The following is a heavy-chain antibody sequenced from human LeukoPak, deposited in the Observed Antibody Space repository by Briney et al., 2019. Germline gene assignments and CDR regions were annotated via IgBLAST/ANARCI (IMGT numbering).Heavy chain of an antibody. CDR1: GFTFDDYA. CDR3: AKDIRRRITITTLTWELDY. V-gene: IGHV3-43D*04. Sequence: GGSLRLSCAASGFTFDDYAMHWVRQAPGKGLEWVSLISWDGGSTYYADSVKGRFTISRDNSKNSLYLQMNSPRAEDTALYYCAKDIRRRITITTLTWELDYWGQGTLVTVSS. CDR2: ISWDGGST. D-gene: IGHD3-3*01. J-gene: IGHJ4*02.